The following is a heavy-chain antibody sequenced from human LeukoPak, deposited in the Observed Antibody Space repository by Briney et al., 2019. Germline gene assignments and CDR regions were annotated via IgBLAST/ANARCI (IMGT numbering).Heavy chain of an antibody. V-gene: IGHV3-23*01. D-gene: IGHD2-15*01. CDR1: GFTLSSYT. J-gene: IGHJ4*02. CDR2: ITFSDGYA. CDR3: TTDCNGGSCYDDY. Sequence: GGSLRLSCAASGFTLSSYTMTWVRQAPGKGLEWVSSITFSDGYAYYADSVKGRFTISRDNSKNTLYLQMNSLRAEDTAVYYCTTDCNGGSCYDDYWGQGTLVTVSS.